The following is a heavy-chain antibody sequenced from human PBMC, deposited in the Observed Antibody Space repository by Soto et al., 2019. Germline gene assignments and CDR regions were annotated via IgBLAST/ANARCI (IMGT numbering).Heavy chain of an antibody. D-gene: IGHD6-6*01. Sequence: SGPTLVNPTQTLTLTCSFSGFSLSTSGVGVGWIRQSPGKAREWLALIYWSGDEHYRPSLKSRLSIIKDTSKNHVVLIMTDMDPVDTATYYCARGLATLPVFAFDIWGQGTMVTVSS. CDR2: IYWSGDE. CDR1: GFSLSTSGVG. J-gene: IGHJ3*02. CDR3: ARGLATLPVFAFDI. V-gene: IGHV2-5*01.